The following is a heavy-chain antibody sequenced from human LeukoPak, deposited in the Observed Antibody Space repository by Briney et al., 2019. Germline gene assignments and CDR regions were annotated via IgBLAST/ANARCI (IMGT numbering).Heavy chain of an antibody. Sequence: ASVKVSCKASGYTFTGYYMHWVRQAPGQGLEWMGRINPNSGGTNYAQKFQGRVTMTRDTSISKAYMELSRLRSDDTAVYYCARGRVRGVTRNDAFDIWGQGTMVTVSS. D-gene: IGHD3-10*02. V-gene: IGHV1-2*06. J-gene: IGHJ3*02. CDR1: GYTFTGYY. CDR2: INPNSGGT. CDR3: ARGRVRGVTRNDAFDI.